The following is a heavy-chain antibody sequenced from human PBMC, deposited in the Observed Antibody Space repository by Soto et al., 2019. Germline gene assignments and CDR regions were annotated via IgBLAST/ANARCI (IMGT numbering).Heavy chain of an antibody. V-gene: IGHV4-59*01. CDR2: IYSSGST. D-gene: IGHD2-8*01. Sequence: SETLSLTCTVSGGSISSYYWSWIRQPPGKGLEWIGYIYSSGSTNYNPSLKSRVTISVDTSKNQFSLKLSSVTAADTAVYYCARVKVTSGVCDYWGQGTLVNVSS. J-gene: IGHJ4*02. CDR1: GGSISSYY. CDR3: ARVKVTSGVCDY.